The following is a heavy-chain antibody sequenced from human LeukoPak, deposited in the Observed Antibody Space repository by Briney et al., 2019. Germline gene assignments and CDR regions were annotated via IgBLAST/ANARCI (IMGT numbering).Heavy chain of an antibody. V-gene: IGHV3-21*01. CDR2: ISSSSSYI. Sequence: GGSLRLSCAASGFTFSSYIMNWVRQAPGKGLEWVSSISSSSSYIYYADSVKGRFTISRDNAKNSLYLQMNSLRAEDTAVYYCARDRRGSGSYSGNWFDPWGQGTLVTVSS. CDR3: ARDRRGSGSYSGNWFDP. CDR1: GFTFSSYI. D-gene: IGHD3-10*01. J-gene: IGHJ5*02.